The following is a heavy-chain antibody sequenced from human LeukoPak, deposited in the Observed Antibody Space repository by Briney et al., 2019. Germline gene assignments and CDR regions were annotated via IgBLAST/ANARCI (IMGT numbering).Heavy chain of an antibody. Sequence: GGSLRLSCAASGFTFSSYAMSWVRQAPGKGLAWASAISGSGGSTYYADSVKGRFTISRDNSMNTLWLQMNSLRVEDTAVYYCAKGSNFYASGSHFDVWGQGTLVTVSS. CDR1: GFTFSSYA. V-gene: IGHV3-23*01. CDR3: AKGSNFYASGSHFDV. J-gene: IGHJ4*02. D-gene: IGHD3-10*01. CDR2: ISGSGGST.